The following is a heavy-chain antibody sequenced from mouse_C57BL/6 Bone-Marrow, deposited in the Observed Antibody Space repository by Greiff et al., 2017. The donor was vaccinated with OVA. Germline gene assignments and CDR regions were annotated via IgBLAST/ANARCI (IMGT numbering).Heavy chain of an antibody. Sequence: EVKLQQSGPELVKPGASVKISCKASGYTFTDYYMNWVKQSHGKSLEWIGDINPNNGGTSYNQKFKGKATLTVDKSSSTAYMELRSLTSEDSAVYYCARAGITTVVDWYFDVWGTGTTVTVSS. J-gene: IGHJ1*03. CDR2: INPNNGGT. D-gene: IGHD1-1*01. CDR3: ARAGITTVVDWYFDV. V-gene: IGHV1-26*01. CDR1: GYTFTDYY.